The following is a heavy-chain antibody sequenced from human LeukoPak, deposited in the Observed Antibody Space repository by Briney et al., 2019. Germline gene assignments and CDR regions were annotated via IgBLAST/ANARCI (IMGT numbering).Heavy chain of an antibody. J-gene: IGHJ6*02. CDR3: ARDEYYDFWSGSLIPYYYYGMDV. D-gene: IGHD3-3*01. CDR1: GYTFTSYG. CDR2: ISAYNGNT. Sequence: ASVKVSCKASGYTFTSYGISWVRQAPGQGLEWMGWISAYNGNTNYAQKLQGRVTMTTDTSTSTAYMELRSLRSDDTAAYYCARDEYYDFWSGSLIPYYYYGMDVWGQGTTVTVSS. V-gene: IGHV1-18*01.